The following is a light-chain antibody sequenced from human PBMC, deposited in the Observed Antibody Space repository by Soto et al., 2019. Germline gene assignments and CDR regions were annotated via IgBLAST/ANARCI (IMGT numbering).Light chain of an antibody. CDR3: QQSYGFLLT. Sequence: DIQMTQSPSSLSASLGDRVTITCRASQSISSYLNWYQQKPGKAPKLLIYAASSLQTGIPSRFSGSGSGTDFTLTISSLQPEDFATYYCQQSYGFLLTFGGGTKVEIK. CDR2: AAS. CDR1: QSISSY. J-gene: IGKJ4*01. V-gene: IGKV1-39*01.